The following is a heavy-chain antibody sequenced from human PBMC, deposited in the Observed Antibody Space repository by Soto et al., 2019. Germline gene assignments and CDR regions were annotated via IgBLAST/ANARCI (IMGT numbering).Heavy chain of an antibody. CDR1: GGSFSGYY. V-gene: IGHV4-34*01. CDR3: ARGELWFGEL. D-gene: IGHD3-10*01. J-gene: IGHJ4*02. CDR2: INHSGST. Sequence: QVQPQQWGAGLLKPSETLSLTCAVYGGSFSGYYWSWIRQPPGKGLEWIGEINHSGSTNYNPSLKSRVTISVDTSKNQFSLKLSSVTAADTAVYYCARGELWFGELWGQGTLVTVSS.